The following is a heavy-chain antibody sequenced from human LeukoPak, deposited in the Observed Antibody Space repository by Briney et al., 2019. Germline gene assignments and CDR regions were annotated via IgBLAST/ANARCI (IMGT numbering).Heavy chain of an antibody. D-gene: IGHD3-3*01. CDR3: AKGRLYDFWSGYSDPGDYFDY. CDR1: GFTFDDYA. Sequence: GGSLRLSCAASGFTFDDYAMHWVQQAPGKGLEWVSGISWNSGSIGYADSVKGRFTISRGNAKNSLYLQMNSLRAEGTALYYCAKGRLYDFWSGYSDPGDYFDYWGQGTLVTVSS. J-gene: IGHJ4*02. V-gene: IGHV3-9*01. CDR2: ISWNSGSI.